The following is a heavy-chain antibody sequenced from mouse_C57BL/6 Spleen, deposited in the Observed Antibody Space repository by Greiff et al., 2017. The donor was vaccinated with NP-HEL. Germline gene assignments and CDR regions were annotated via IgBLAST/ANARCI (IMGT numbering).Heavy chain of an antibody. J-gene: IGHJ2*01. V-gene: IGHV3-6*01. CDR2: ISYDGSN. CDR3: ARGGAYLDY. CDR1: GYSITSGYY. Sequence: EVQLQQSGPGLVKPSQSLSLTCSVSGYSITSGYYWNWIRQLPGNKLECMGYISYDGSNNYNPSLKNRISFTRDTSKNQFFLKLNSVTTEDTATYYCARGGAYLDYWGQGTTLTVSS.